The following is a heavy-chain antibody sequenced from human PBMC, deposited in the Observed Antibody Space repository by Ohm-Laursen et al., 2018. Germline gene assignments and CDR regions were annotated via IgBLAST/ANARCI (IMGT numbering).Heavy chain of an antibody. J-gene: IGHJ6*02. CDR3: AKDSSGGYYGMHV. V-gene: IGHV1-69*13. Sequence: SVKVSCKASGYTFSSYAISWVRQAPGQGLEWMGGIIPIFGTANYAQKFQGRVTITADESTSTAYMELSSLRSEDTALYYCAKDSSGGYYGMHVWGQGTTVTVSS. CDR1: GYTFSSYA. D-gene: IGHD3-10*01. CDR2: IIPIFGTA.